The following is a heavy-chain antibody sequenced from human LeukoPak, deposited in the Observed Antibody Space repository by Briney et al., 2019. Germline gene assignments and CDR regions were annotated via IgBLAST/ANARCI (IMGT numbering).Heavy chain of an antibody. D-gene: IGHD3-9*01. V-gene: IGHV2-5*01. CDR1: GFSGSLTGVG. Sequence: SGPTLVNPTWTLTLTCNFSGFSGSLTGVGVGWIRQPPGKALEWLALIYWNNDKRYSPSLKNRLIITKDTSKSQVVLTLTNMDPVDTVTSYCARVLRYFDCSLPRFDFWGQGTLVTVSS. J-gene: IGHJ4*02. CDR3: ARVLRYFDCSLPRFDF. CDR2: IYWNNDK.